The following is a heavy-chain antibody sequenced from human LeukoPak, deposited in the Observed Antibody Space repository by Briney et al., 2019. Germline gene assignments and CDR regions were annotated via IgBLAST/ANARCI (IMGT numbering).Heavy chain of an antibody. Sequence: SETLSLTCAVYGGSFSGYYWSWIRQPPGKGLEWIGEINHSGSTNYNPSLKSRVTISVDTSKNQFSLKLSSVTAADTAVYYCARGSKRITMLVVVLDYWGQGTLVTVSS. CDR2: INHSGST. CDR3: ARGSKRITMLVVVLDY. J-gene: IGHJ4*02. V-gene: IGHV4-34*01. CDR1: GGSFSGYY. D-gene: IGHD3-22*01.